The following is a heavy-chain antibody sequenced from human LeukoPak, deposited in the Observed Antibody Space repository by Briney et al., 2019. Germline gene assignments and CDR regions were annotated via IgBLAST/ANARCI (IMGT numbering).Heavy chain of an antibody. Sequence: GGSLRLSCAASGFTFSDYYMSWIRQAPGKGLEWVSYITNSGSTIYYADSVKGRFTISRDNAKNSLYLQMNSLRAEDTALYYCARERCSGGSCYGPAFDYWGQGTLVTVSS. D-gene: IGHD2-15*01. CDR3: ARERCSGGSCYGPAFDY. CDR2: ITNSGSTI. V-gene: IGHV3-11*01. CDR1: GFTFSDYY. J-gene: IGHJ4*02.